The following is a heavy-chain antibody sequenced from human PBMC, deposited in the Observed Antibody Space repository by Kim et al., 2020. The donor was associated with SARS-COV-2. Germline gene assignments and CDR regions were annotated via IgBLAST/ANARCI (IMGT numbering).Heavy chain of an antibody. J-gene: IGHJ3*02. CDR3: ARDVFTMIVPTGAFDI. CDR1: GYTFTSYA. D-gene: IGHD3-22*01. V-gene: IGHV1-3*01. Sequence: ASVKVSCKASGYTFTSYAMHWVRQAPGQRLEWMGWINAGNGNTKYSQKFQGRVTITRDTSASTAYMELSSLRSEDTAVYYCARDVFTMIVPTGAFDIWGQGTMVTVSS. CDR2: INAGNGNT.